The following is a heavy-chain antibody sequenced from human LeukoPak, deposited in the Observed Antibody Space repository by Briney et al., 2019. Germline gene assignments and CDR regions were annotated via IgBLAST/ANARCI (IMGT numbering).Heavy chain of an antibody. Sequence: GASVKVSCKASGYTFTSYYMHWVRQAPGQGLEWMGWINPNSGGTNYAQKFQGRVTMTRDTSISTAYMELSRLRSDDTAVYYCARGKKGDAARPLADPWGQGTLVTVSS. CDR1: GYTFTSYY. V-gene: IGHV1-2*02. D-gene: IGHD6-6*01. CDR2: INPNSGGT. CDR3: ARGKKGDAARPLADP. J-gene: IGHJ5*02.